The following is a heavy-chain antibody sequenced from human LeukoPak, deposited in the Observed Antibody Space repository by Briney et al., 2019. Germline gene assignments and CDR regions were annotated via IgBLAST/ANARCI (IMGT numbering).Heavy chain of an antibody. D-gene: IGHD6-19*01. Sequence: GASVKVSCKASGYTFTGYYMHWVRQAPGQGLQWMGWINPNGGDTNYAQKFQGRVTMTRDTSISTAYMELSSLRSEDTAVYYCASTVAGGYYYYYMDVWGNGTTVTVSS. CDR2: INPNGGDT. V-gene: IGHV1-2*02. CDR1: GYTFTGYY. CDR3: ASTVAGGYYYYYMDV. J-gene: IGHJ6*03.